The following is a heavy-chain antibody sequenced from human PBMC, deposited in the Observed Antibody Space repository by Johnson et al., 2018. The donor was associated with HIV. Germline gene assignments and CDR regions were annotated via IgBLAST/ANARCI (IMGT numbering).Heavy chain of an antibody. CDR3: ARACRDGYTCDAFDI. CDR1: GLILSGYG. D-gene: IGHD5-24*01. CDR2: IWPDGSNR. V-gene: IGHV3-33*01. J-gene: IGHJ3*02. Sequence: VQLVESGGDVVQPGTSLRLSCEASGLILSGYGLHWVRQAPGKGLEWVALIWPDGSNRYYADSVKGRFIISRDNSKNTLYLQMNSLRAEDTAVYYCARACRDGYTCDAFDIWGQGTMVTVSS.